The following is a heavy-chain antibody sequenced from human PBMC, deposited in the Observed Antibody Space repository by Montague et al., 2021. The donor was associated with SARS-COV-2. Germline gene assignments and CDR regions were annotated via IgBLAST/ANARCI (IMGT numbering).Heavy chain of an antibody. CDR3: VRWDPPPLTLIGLRGKSASDY. V-gene: IGHV4-34*01. CDR1: CGSFSGYY. CDR2: INQSGTT. J-gene: IGHJ4*02. Sequence: SETLSLTCAVYCGSFSGYYWTWIRQSPGKGLEWIAEINQSGTTNYNFNPSLRIRVTISVDTSRSQFSLELSSATAADTGVYCCVRWDPPPLTLIGLRGKSASDYWGQGTLVTVSS. D-gene: IGHD4-23*01.